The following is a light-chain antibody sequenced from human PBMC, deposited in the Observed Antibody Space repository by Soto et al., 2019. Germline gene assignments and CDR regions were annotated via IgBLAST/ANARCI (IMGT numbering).Light chain of an antibody. CDR1: QSVSSNY. V-gene: IGKV3-20*01. J-gene: IGKJ1*01. Sequence: EVMLTQSPGTLSLSPGERATLSCRASQSVSSNYLAWYQQKSGQAPRLLIYGASNWATGIPDRFSGSGSGADFTLTIRRLEPEDFAVYYCQQYDTSPRTFGQGTKVVFK. CDR3: QQYDTSPRT. CDR2: GAS.